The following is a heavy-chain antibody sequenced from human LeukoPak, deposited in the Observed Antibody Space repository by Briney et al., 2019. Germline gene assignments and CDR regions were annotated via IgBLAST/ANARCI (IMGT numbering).Heavy chain of an antibody. CDR2: ISGSGPPT. D-gene: IGHD5-18*01. Sequence: GGSLRLSCAASGFTYSSHAMSWVRQAPGKGLEWVPAISGSGPPTYYADSVKGRFTISRDNSKNMVYLKMNSLRAEDTAVYYCAKDRDTLWFDPWGQGTLVTVSS. CDR3: AKDRDTLWFDP. J-gene: IGHJ5*02. V-gene: IGHV3-23*01. CDR1: GFTYSSHA.